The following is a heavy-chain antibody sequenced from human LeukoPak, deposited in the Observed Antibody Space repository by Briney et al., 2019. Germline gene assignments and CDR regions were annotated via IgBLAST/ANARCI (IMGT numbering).Heavy chain of an antibody. CDR3: ARDNGVVHGVYYMDV. D-gene: IGHD3-3*01. CDR1: GFTFSNYW. CDR2: IKQDGSEK. Sequence: GGSLRLSCAASGFTFSNYWMTWVRQAPGKGLEWVADIKQDGSEKLYVKSVRGRYTISRDNAKMSLFLQMNSLRAEDTAVYYCARDNGVVHGVYYMDVWGKGTTVTVS. J-gene: IGHJ6*03. V-gene: IGHV3-7*01.